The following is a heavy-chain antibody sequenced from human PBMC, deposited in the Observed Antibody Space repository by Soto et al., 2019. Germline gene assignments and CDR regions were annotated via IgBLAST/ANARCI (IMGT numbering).Heavy chain of an antibody. CDR2: MNPNSGNT. CDR3: ARPNYDFWSGYYTAYYGMDV. CDR1: GYTFTSYD. V-gene: IGHV1-8*01. J-gene: IGHJ6*02. D-gene: IGHD3-3*01. Sequence: GASVKVSCKASGYTFTSYDINWVRQATGQGLEWMGWMNPNSGNTGYAQKFQGRVTMTRNTSISTAYMELGSLRSEDTAVYYCARPNYDFWSGYYTAYYGMDVWGQGTTVTVS.